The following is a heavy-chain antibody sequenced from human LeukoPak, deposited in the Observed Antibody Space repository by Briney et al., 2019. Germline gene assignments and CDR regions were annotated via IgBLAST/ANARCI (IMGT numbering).Heavy chain of an antibody. D-gene: IGHD1-26*01. J-gene: IGHJ4*02. CDR1: GGSISSYY. CDR2: IYYSGST. CDR3: VKSGGYGLIDY. V-gene: IGHV4-59*08. Sequence: SETLSLTCTVSGGSISSYYWSWTRQPPGKGLEWIGYIYYSGSTNYNPSLKSRVTISVDTSKNQFSLRLNSVTAADTAMYYCVKSGGYGLIDYWGQGTLVTVSS.